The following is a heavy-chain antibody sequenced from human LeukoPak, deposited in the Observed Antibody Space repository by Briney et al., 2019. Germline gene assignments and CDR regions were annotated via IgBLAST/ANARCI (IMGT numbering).Heavy chain of an antibody. CDR2: IVPNSGGT. Sequence: ASVKVSCKASGYTFTGYYIHWVRQAPGQGLEWMGWIVPNSGGTNYAQKLQGRVTMTRDTSISTAYMDLSRLTYDDTAVYYCATLGGTSFDYWGQGTLVTVSS. CDR3: ATLGGTSFDY. J-gene: IGHJ4*02. CDR1: GYTFTGYY. D-gene: IGHD1-1*01. V-gene: IGHV1-2*02.